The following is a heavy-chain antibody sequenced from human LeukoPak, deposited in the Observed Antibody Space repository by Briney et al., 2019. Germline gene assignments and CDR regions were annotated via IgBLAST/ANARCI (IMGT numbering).Heavy chain of an antibody. CDR1: GYSFTSYW. CDR3: ARGGTGSRTFDY. Sequence: GESLKSSCKASGYSFTSYWIGWVRQMPGKGLEWMGIIYPDDLDTRYSPSFQGQVTISADRTISTAYLQWSSLKASDTAMYYCARGGTGSRTFDYWGQGTLVTVSS. J-gene: IGHJ4*02. V-gene: IGHV5-51*01. CDR2: IYPDDLDT. D-gene: IGHD1-1*01.